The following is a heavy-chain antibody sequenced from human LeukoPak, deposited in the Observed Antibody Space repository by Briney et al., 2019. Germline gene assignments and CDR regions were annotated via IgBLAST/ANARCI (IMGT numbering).Heavy chain of an antibody. CDR3: ARDGSEYCSSTSCSLWFDP. D-gene: IGHD2-2*01. J-gene: IGHJ5*02. V-gene: IGHV1-2*02. CDR1: GYTFTDFY. Sequence: ASVKVSCKASGYTFTDFYMHWVRQAPGQGLEWMGWINPNSGGTNYARKFQGRVTMTRDTSISTAYMELSRLRSDDTAVYYCARDGSEYCSSTSCSLWFDPWGQGTLVTVSS. CDR2: INPNSGGT.